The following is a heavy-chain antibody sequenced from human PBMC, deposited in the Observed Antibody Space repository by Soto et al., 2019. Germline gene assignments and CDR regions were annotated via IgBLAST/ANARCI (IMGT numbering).Heavy chain of an antibody. D-gene: IGHD6-19*01. CDR2: ISYDGSNK. CDR1: GFTFSSYA. V-gene: IGHV3-30-3*01. CDR3: ARGGSGWYKDGMDV. J-gene: IGHJ6*02. Sequence: QVQLVESRGGVVQPGRSLRLSCAASGFTFSSYAMHWVRQAPGKGLEWVAVISYDGSNKYYADSVKGRFTISRDNSKNTLYLQMNSLIAEDTAVYYCARGGSGWYKDGMDVWGQGTTVTVSS.